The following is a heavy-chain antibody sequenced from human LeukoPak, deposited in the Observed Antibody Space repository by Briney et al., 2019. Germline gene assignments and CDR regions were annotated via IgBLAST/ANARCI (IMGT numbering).Heavy chain of an antibody. CDR1: GFTFSSYW. V-gene: IGHV3-74*01. CDR2: INSDRSST. Sequence: GGSLRLSCAVTGFTFSSYWMNWVRQAPGKWLVWVSRINSDRSSTTYADSVKGRFTISRDNANNTLYLQMNSLRVEDTAVYYCARPYGGDSQVDYWGQGTLVTVSS. CDR3: ARPYGGDSQVDY. J-gene: IGHJ4*02. D-gene: IGHD4-23*01.